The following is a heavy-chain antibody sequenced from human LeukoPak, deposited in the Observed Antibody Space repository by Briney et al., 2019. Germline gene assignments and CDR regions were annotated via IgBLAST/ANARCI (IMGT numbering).Heavy chain of an antibody. J-gene: IGHJ4*02. D-gene: IGHD2-15*01. V-gene: IGHV1-18*01. CDR3: ARGNYCSGGSCYDGAFDY. CDR1: GYTFTSYG. CDR2: SSGYNGNT. Sequence: ASVKVSCKASGYTFTSYGISWVRQAPGQGLEWMGWSSGYNGNTNYAQKLQGRVTMATDTSTSTAYMELRSLRSDDTAVYYCARGNYCSGGSCYDGAFDYWGQGTLVTVSS.